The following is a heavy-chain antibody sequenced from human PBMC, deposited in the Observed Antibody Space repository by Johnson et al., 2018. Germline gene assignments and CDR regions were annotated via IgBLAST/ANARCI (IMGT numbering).Heavy chain of an antibody. J-gene: IGHJ6*03. D-gene: IGHD4/OR15-4a*01. Sequence: VQLVESGGGLVEXGRSLRLXCTASGFTFGDHAMTWFRQAPGKGLEWVGFIRSKGNGGTTDYAASVKGRFTLSRDDSKSIVFLQLNNLEVEDTAVYYCSRVGGAGEPYYYYMDVWGKGTTVTVSS. CDR3: SRVGGAGEPYYYYMDV. CDR2: IRSKGNGGTT. CDR1: GFTFGDHA. V-gene: IGHV3-49*03.